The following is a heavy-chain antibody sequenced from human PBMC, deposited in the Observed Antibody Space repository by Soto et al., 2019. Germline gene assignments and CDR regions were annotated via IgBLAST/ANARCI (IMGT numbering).Heavy chain of an antibody. V-gene: IGHV3-23*01. CDR1: GFTFSSYA. CDR2: ISGSGGST. CDR3: AKGPITMVRGGVYYYYGMDV. J-gene: IGHJ6*02. Sequence: GGSLRLSCAASGFTFSSYAMSWVRQAPGKGLEWVSAISGSGGSTYYADSVKGRFTISGDNSKNTLYLQMNSLRAEDTAVYYCAKGPITMVRGGVYYYYGMDVWGQGTTVTVSS. D-gene: IGHD3-10*01.